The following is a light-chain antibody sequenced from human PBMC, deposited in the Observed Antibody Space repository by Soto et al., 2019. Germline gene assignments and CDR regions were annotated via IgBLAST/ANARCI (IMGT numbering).Light chain of an antibody. J-gene: IGLJ1*01. Sequence: QSVLTQPPSASGTPGQRVTISCSGSSSNIGSNYVYWYQQLPGTAPKLLIYRNNQRPSGVPDRFSGSKSGTSASLAISGLRSEDEADYYCAAWDDSLSGYVFGPGTKSPS. V-gene: IGLV1-47*01. CDR2: RNN. CDR1: SSNIGSNY. CDR3: AAWDDSLSGYV.